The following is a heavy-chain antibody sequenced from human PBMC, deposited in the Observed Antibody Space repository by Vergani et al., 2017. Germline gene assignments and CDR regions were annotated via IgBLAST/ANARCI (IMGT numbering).Heavy chain of an antibody. CDR2: IIPTLGIA. Sequence: QVQLVQSGAEVKKPGSSVKVSCKASGGTFSSYTISWVRQAPGQGLEWMGRIIPTLGIANHAQKFQGRVTITADKSTSTAYMELSSLRSEDTAVYYCARDPSYDSSAKKSAKGDYWGQGTLVTVSS. V-gene: IGHV1-69*08. CDR1: GGTFSSYT. D-gene: IGHD3-22*01. J-gene: IGHJ4*02. CDR3: ARDPSYDSSAKKSAKGDY.